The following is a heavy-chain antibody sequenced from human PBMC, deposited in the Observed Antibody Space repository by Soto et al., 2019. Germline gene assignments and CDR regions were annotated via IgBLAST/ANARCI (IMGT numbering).Heavy chain of an antibody. CDR1: GGSISSYD. CDR2: IYYSGST. CDR3: ARGKVDSYDILTGYWAGYYYYMDV. D-gene: IGHD3-9*01. J-gene: IGHJ6*03. V-gene: IGHV4-59*08. Sequence: SETLSLTCTVSGGSISSYDWSWIRQPPGKGLEWIGYIYYSGSTNYNPSLKSRVTISVDTSKNQFSLKLSSVTAADTAVYYCARGKVDSYDILTGYWAGYYYYMDVWGKGTTVTVSS.